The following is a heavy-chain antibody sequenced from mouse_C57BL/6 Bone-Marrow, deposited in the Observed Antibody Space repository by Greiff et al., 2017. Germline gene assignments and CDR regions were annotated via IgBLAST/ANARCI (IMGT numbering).Heavy chain of an antibody. CDR1: GYTFTSYG. CDR3: ARGNNYAMDY. CDR2: IYPRSGNT. Sequence: VQLQQSGAELVRPGASVKLSCKASGYTFTSYGISWVKQRTGQGLEWIGVIYPRSGNTYYNEKFKGRATLTADNSSSTAYMELRSLTSEDASFYFCARGNNYAMDYWGQGTSVTVSS. D-gene: IGHD2-1*01. J-gene: IGHJ4*01. V-gene: IGHV1-81*01.